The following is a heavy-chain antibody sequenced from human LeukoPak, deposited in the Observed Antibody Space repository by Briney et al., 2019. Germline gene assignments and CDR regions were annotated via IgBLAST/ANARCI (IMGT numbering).Heavy chain of an antibody. D-gene: IGHD5-12*01. CDR3: ARENRDGYNPYNWFDP. V-gene: IGHV3-7*01. CDR2: IKQEGSEK. Sequence: GGSLRLSCAASGFSFGSYWMSWVRRVPGKGLEWVANIKQEGSEKFYVDSVKGRFTISRDNAKNSLYLQMNSLRAEDTGIYYCARENRDGYNPYNWFDPWGQGTLVTVSS. CDR1: GFSFGSYW. J-gene: IGHJ5*02.